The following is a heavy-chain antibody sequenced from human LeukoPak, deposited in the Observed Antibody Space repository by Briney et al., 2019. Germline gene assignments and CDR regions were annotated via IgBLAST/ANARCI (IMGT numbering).Heavy chain of an antibody. J-gene: IGHJ4*02. Sequence: SETLSLTCAVYGGSFSGYHWSWIRQPPGKGLEWIGEINHSGSTNYNPSLKSRVTISVDTSKNQFSLKLSSVTAADTAVYYCARISCSSTSCYPGDYWGQGTMVTVSS. D-gene: IGHD2-2*01. CDR3: ARISCSSTSCYPGDY. V-gene: IGHV4-34*01. CDR2: INHSGST. CDR1: GGSFSGYH.